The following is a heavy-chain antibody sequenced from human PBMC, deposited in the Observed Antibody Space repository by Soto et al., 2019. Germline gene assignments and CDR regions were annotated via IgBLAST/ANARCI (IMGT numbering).Heavy chain of an antibody. D-gene: IGHD2-21*02. J-gene: IGHJ5*02. CDR2: VYHTGDT. CDR3: AREIVTAGGNNYFDP. V-gene: IGHV4-4*02. Sequence: SETLSLTCGVSGGTAASSHWWSWVRQSPGGGLEWIGNVYHTGDTNFNPSLQSRVTISVDKSNNQFSLRLNSLTAADTAVYFCAREIVTAGGNNYFDPWGPGTLVTVSS. CDR1: GGTAASSHW.